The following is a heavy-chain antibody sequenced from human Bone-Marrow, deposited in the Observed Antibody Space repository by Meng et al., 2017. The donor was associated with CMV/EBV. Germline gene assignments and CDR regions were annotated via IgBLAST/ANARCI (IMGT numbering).Heavy chain of an antibody. CDR1: GYTFTSYG. Sequence: ASVKVSCKASGYTFTSYGISWVRQAPGQGLEWMGWINPNSGGTNYAQKFQGRVTMTRDTSISTAYMELSRLRSDDTAVYYCAREVAVAGLDYWGQGTLVTVSS. J-gene: IGHJ4*02. CDR2: INPNSGGT. V-gene: IGHV1-2*02. D-gene: IGHD6-19*01. CDR3: AREVAVAGLDY.